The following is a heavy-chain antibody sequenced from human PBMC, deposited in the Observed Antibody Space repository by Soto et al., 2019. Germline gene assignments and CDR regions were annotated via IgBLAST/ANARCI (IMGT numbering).Heavy chain of an antibody. CDR2: INHSGST. Sequence: QVQLRQWGAGLLKPSETLSLTCAVYGGSFSGYYWSWIRQPPGKGLEWIGEINHSGSTNYNPSLKSRVTISVDTSKNQFSLKLSSVTAADTAVYYCARGGGTYCSSTSCRLRFYYYYYYMDVWGKGTTVTVSS. CDR1: GGSFSGYY. J-gene: IGHJ6*03. D-gene: IGHD2-2*01. V-gene: IGHV4-34*01. CDR3: ARGGGTYCSSTSCRLRFYYYYYYMDV.